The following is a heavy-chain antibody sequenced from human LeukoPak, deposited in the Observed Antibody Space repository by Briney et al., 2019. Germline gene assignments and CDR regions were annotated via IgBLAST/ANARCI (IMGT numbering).Heavy chain of an antibody. J-gene: IGHJ4*02. V-gene: IGHV4-34*01. Sequence: SEPLSLTCAVYGGSFSGYYWSWIRQPPEKGLEWIGEINHSGSTNYNPSLKSRVTISVDTSKNQFSLKLSSVTAADTAVYYCARGRKQAAQYYFDYWGQGTLVTVSS. D-gene: IGHD6-6*01. CDR1: GGSFSGYY. CDR3: ARGRKQAAQYYFDY. CDR2: INHSGST.